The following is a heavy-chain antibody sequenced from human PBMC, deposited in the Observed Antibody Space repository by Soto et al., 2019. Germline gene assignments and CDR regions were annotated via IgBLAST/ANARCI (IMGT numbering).Heavy chain of an antibody. CDR2: IYYSGTT. CDR3: ATHDSGDYGPFDY. J-gene: IGHJ4*02. CDR1: GSSTSSFY. V-gene: IGHV4-59*08. Sequence: QVQLQESGPGLVKPSETLSLTCTVSGSSTSSFYWSWIRQPPGKGLEWIGYIYYSGTTNYNPSLKSRVTISIATSKNQFSLNLSSVTAADTAVYYCATHDSGDYGPFDYWGQGTLVTVSS. D-gene: IGHD4-17*01.